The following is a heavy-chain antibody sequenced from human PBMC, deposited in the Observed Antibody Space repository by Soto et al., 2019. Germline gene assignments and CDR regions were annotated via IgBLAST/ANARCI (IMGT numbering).Heavy chain of an antibody. D-gene: IGHD3-10*01. Sequence: QVQLVESGGGLVKPGGSLRLSCAASGFTFSDYYMTWIRQAPGKGLEWVSVISTVSGATNYADSVKGRFTISRDNAKNVVYLQMESVRAEDTAVYYCARYRVSYLSAYFYGMDVWGKGATVTFSS. V-gene: IGHV3-11*06. CDR2: ISTVSGAT. J-gene: IGHJ6*04. CDR1: GFTFSDYY. CDR3: ARYRVSYLSAYFYGMDV.